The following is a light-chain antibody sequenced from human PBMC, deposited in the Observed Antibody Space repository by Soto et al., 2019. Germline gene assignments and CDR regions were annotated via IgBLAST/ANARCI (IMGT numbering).Light chain of an antibody. J-gene: IGKJ1*01. Sequence: EIVLTQSPGTLSLSPGERATLSCRSSHTISSSYLAWYQQKPGQAPRLLIYAASIRATGVPARFSGSGSGTDFTLTINSLEPEDFAVYYCQHYVTSLTTFGQGTKVDIK. CDR1: HTISSSY. CDR2: AAS. V-gene: IGKV3-20*01. CDR3: QHYVTSLTT.